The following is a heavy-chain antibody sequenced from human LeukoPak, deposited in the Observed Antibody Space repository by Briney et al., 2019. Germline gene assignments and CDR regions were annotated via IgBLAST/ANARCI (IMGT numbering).Heavy chain of an antibody. D-gene: IGHD3-10*01. Sequence: ASVKVSCKASGYTFTGYYMHWVRQAPGQGLEWMGRINPNSGGTNYAQKFQGRVTMTRDTSISTAYMELSRLRSDDTAVYYCARGRVFPGVAPRQVWFDPWGQGTPVTVSS. CDR1: GYTFTGYY. CDR3: ARGRVFPGVAPRQVWFDP. CDR2: INPNSGGT. V-gene: IGHV1-2*06. J-gene: IGHJ5*02.